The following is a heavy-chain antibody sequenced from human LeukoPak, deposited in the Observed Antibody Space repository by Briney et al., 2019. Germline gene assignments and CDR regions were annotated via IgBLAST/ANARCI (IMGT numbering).Heavy chain of an antibody. Sequence: GGSLRLSCVASGFTFSSYWMTWVRQAPGKGLEWVANIKQHGSEKNYVDSVKGRFTISRDNAKNSLYLQMNSLRAEDTAVYYCARDGGEVLLWFGELNYFDYWGQGTLVTVSS. CDR2: IKQHGSEK. CDR1: GFTFSSYW. CDR3: ARDGGEVLLWFGELNYFDY. D-gene: IGHD3-10*01. V-gene: IGHV3-7*01. J-gene: IGHJ4*02.